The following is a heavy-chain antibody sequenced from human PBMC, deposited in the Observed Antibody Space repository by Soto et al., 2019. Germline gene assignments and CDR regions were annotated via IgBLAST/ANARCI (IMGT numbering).Heavy chain of an antibody. V-gene: IGHV3-15*01. CDR3: TADPPSGSPAIDY. J-gene: IGHJ4*02. CDR2: IKSKRAGGTT. D-gene: IGHD1-26*01. Sequence: GGSLRLSCAASGFTFSDAWMNWVRQAPGKGLEWVGRIKSKRAGGTTDYAAPVKGRFTISRDDSKEMLYMEMNSLKTEDTAVYYCTADPPSGSPAIDYWGQGTLVTVSS. CDR1: GFTFSDAW.